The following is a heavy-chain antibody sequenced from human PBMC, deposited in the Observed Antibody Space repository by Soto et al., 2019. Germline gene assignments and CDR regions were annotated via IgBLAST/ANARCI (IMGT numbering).Heavy chain of an antibody. D-gene: IGHD6-13*01. V-gene: IGHV4-31*03. CDR2: IYYSGST. J-gene: IGHJ4*02. Sequence: SETLYRTCTVSGGSISSGGYYWSWIRQHPGKGLEWIGYIYYSGSTYYNPSLKSRVTISVDTSKNQFSLKLSSVTAADTAVYYCARGTSWQLPFDYWGQGTLVIVSS. CDR1: GGSISSGGYY. CDR3: ARGTSWQLPFDY.